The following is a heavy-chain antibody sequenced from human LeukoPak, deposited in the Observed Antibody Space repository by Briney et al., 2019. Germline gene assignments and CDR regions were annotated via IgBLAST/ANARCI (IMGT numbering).Heavy chain of an antibody. Sequence: SETLSLTCAVYGGSFSGYYWSWIRQPPGKGLEWIGEINHSGSTNYNPSLKSRVTISVDTSKNQFSLKLSSVTTADTAVYYSARDHTYYYGSGSLNWFDPWGQGTLVTVSS. V-gene: IGHV4-34*01. J-gene: IGHJ5*02. D-gene: IGHD3-10*01. CDR1: GGSFSGYY. CDR3: ARDHTYYYGSGSLNWFDP. CDR2: INHSGST.